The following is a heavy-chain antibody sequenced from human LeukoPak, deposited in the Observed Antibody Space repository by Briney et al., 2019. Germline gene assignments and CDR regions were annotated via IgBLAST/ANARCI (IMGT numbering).Heavy chain of an antibody. D-gene: IGHD3-10*01. V-gene: IGHV3-23*01. CDR1: GFTFSSYA. CDR3: AKSPNYCGWYAMDV. Sequence: PGGSLRLSCAASGFTFSSYAMSWVRQAPGKGLEWVSAFSGSGGSTYHADSVKGRFTISRDNSKNTLYLQMNSLRAEDTAVYYCAKSPNYCGWYAMDVWGQGTTVTVSS. CDR2: FSGSGGST. J-gene: IGHJ6*02.